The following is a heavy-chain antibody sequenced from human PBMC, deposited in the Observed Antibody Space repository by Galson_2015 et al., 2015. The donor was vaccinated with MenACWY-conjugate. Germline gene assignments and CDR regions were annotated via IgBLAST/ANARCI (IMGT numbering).Heavy chain of an antibody. J-gene: IGHJ6*02. V-gene: IGHV5-51*01. Sequence: QFGAEVKKPGESLKISCKASGYNFITYWIGWVRQVPGKGLEWVGLISPIDSKTRYSPAFEGRVTISADNSITTAYLQWNSLQASDTAMYYCARHPPGGRGMDVWGQGTTVTVSS. D-gene: IGHD1-26*01. CDR1: GYNFITYW. CDR2: ISPIDSKT. CDR3: ARHPPGGRGMDV.